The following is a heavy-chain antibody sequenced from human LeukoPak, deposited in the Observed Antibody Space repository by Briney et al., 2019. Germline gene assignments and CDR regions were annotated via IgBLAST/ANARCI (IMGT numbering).Heavy chain of an antibody. CDR3: ARNQERALYYYYYMDV. D-gene: IGHD1-14*01. CDR1: GGTFSSYA. Sequence: ASVKVSCKASGGTFSSYAISWVRQAPGQGLEWMGGIIPIFGTANYAQKFQGRVTITTDESTSTAYMELSSLRSEDTAVYYCARNQERALYYYYYMDVWGKGTTVTVSS. CDR2: IIPIFGTA. V-gene: IGHV1-69*05. J-gene: IGHJ6*03.